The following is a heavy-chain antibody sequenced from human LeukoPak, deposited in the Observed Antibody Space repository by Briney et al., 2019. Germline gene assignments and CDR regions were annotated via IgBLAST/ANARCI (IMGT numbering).Heavy chain of an antibody. J-gene: IGHJ4*02. CDR1: GFTFSSYA. D-gene: IGHD3-22*01. CDR2: ISYDGSNK. Sequence: TGGSLRLSCAASGFTFSSYAMHWVRQAPGKGLEWVAVISYDGSNKYYADSVKGRFTISRDNSKNTLYLQMNSLRAEDTAVYYCAKESVYYDSSGLYDYWGQGTLVTVSS. V-gene: IGHV3-30*04. CDR3: AKESVYYDSSGLYDY.